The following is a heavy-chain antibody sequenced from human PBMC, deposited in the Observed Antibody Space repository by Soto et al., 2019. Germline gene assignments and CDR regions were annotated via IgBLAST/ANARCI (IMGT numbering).Heavy chain of an antibody. CDR3: TRGGDAYKNGH. J-gene: IGHJ4*02. V-gene: IGHV4-59*01. Sequence: PGGSLRLSCAASGFTFTTYNMNWVRQAPGKGLEWVGFIHYSGSTNYNPPLKSRVTMSVDTSKNQFSLKLTSVNAADTAVYYCTRGGDAYKNGHWGQGTLVTVS. CDR2: IHYSGST. CDR1: GFTFTTYN. D-gene: IGHD2-21*01.